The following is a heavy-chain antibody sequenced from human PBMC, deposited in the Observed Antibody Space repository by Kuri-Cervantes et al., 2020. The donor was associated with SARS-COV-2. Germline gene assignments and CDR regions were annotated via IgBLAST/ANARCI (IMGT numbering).Heavy chain of an antibody. Sequence: GGSLRLSCAASGFTFSSYEMNWVRQAPGKGLEWVSYISSSGSTIYYADSVKGRFTISRDNAKNTLYLQMNSLRAEDTAVYYCAKDYVSTYSYGYDYWGQGTLVTVSS. D-gene: IGHD5-18*01. CDR2: ISSSGSTI. V-gene: IGHV3-48*03. CDR1: GFTFSSYE. J-gene: IGHJ4*02. CDR3: AKDYVSTYSYGYDY.